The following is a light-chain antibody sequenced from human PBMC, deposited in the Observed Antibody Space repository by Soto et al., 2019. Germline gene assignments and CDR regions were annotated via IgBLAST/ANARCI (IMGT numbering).Light chain of an antibody. J-gene: IGKJ1*01. V-gene: IGKV3-20*01. CDR1: QSFSSNY. CDR3: HQYASSSRT. CDR2: GAS. Sequence: EIVLTQSPGTLSLSPGERATLSCRASQSFSSNYLAWYQQKPGQAPRLLIYGASSRATGIPDRFSGSGSGTDFTLTISRLVPEDFAVYYCHQYASSSRTFGQGTKVEIK.